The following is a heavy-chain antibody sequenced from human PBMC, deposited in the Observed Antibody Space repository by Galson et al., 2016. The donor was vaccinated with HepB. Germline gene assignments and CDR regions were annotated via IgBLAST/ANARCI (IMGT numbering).Heavy chain of an antibody. Sequence: SLRLSCAASGFTFKNYGMHWVRQAPGKGLEWVAVISYSGSYIEYADSVKGRSTISRDNGNNTLYLQMSSLRRDDTAIYYCAKDPSIAMAPGWLDPWGQGTLVTVSS. CDR2: ISYSGSYI. CDR3: AKDPSIAMAPGWLDP. D-gene: IGHD3-3*02. V-gene: IGHV3-30*18. J-gene: IGHJ5*02. CDR1: GFTFKNYG.